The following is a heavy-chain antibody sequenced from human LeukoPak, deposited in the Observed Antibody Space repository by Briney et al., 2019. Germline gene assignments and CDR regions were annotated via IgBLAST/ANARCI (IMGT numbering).Heavy chain of an antibody. CDR2: IYYSGST. Sequence: PSETLSLTCTVSGGSISSGDYYWSWIRQPPGKGLEWIGYIYYSGSTYYNPSLKSRVTISVDTSKNQFSLKLSSVTAADTAVYYCARATAAAGTEFVYWGQGTLVTVSS. CDR1: GGSISSGDYY. V-gene: IGHV4-30-4*01. D-gene: IGHD6-13*01. J-gene: IGHJ4*02. CDR3: ARATAAAGTEFVY.